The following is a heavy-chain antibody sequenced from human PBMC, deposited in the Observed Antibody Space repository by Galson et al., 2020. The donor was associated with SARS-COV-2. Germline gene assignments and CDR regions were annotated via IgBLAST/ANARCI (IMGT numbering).Heavy chain of an antibody. CDR3: ARDPSGVPPHDAFDI. V-gene: IGHV3-33*01. CDR1: GFTFSSYG. CDR2: IWYDGSNK. Sequence: GGSLRLSCAASGFTFSSYGMHWVRQAPGKGLEWVAVIWYDGSNKYYADSVKGRFTISRDNSKNTLYLQMNSLRAEDTAVYYCARDPSGVPPHDAFDIWGQGTMVTVSS. D-gene: IGHD3-3*01. J-gene: IGHJ3*02.